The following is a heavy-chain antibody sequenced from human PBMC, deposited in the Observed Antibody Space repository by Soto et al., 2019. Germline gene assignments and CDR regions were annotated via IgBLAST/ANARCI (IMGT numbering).Heavy chain of an antibody. J-gene: IGHJ6*02. CDR2: IWYDGSNK. CDR3: ARELELGAYYYGMDV. D-gene: IGHD7-27*01. V-gene: IGHV3-33*01. Sequence: GGSLRLSCAASGFTFSSYGMHWVRQAPGKGLEWVAVIWYDGSNKYYADSVKGRFTISRDNSKNTLYLQMNSLRAEDTAVYYCARELELGAYYYGMDVWGQGTTVT. CDR1: GFTFSSYG.